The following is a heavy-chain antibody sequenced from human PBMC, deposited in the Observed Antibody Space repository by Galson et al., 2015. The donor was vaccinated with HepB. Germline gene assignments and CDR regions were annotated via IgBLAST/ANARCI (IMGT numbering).Heavy chain of an antibody. Sequence: SLRLSCAASGFTFSTYAMTWVRQAPGKGLEWVSDISTSGGGTYYADSVKGRFTISRDNSKNTLYLQMNSLRAEDTALYYCAKAPGRYCNSGSCYYDYWGQGTLVTVSS. J-gene: IGHJ4*02. CDR3: AKAPGRYCNSGSCYYDY. CDR1: GFTFSTYA. V-gene: IGHV3-23*01. CDR2: ISTSGGGT. D-gene: IGHD2-15*01.